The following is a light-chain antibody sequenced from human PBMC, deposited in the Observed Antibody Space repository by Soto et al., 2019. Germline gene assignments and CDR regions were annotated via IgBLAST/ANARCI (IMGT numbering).Light chain of an antibody. CDR2: DAS. J-gene: IGKJ2*01. V-gene: IGKV3-11*01. CDR1: QSVSSY. CDR3: PQHSNSPPYT. Sequence: EIVLTQSPATLSLSPGERATLSCRASQSVSSYLAWYQQKPGQAPRLLIYDASNRATGIPARFSGSGSGTDFSLTISSLRTPAFAAYRCPQHSNSPPYTFGQGTNLEIK.